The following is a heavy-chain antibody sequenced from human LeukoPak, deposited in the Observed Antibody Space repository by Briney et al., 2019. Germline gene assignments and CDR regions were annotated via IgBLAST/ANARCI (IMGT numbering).Heavy chain of an antibody. D-gene: IGHD2-2*01. V-gene: IGHV3-23*01. Sequence: PGGSPRLSCAASGFTFSSYAMSWVRQAPGKGLEWVSAISGSGGSTYYADSVKGRFTISRDNSKNTLYLQMSSLRAEDTAVYYCAKQRVVVVPAAMSHDYWGQGTLVTVSS. J-gene: IGHJ4*02. CDR1: GFTFSSYA. CDR2: ISGSGGST. CDR3: AKQRVVVVPAAMSHDY.